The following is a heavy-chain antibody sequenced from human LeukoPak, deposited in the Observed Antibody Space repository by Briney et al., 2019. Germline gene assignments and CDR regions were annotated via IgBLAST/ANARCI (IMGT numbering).Heavy chain of an antibody. CDR1: GFTFSSYW. J-gene: IGHJ4*02. CDR3: AFVGGSYYFDY. D-gene: IGHD1-26*01. V-gene: IGHV3-53*01. Sequence: GGSLRLSCAASGFTFSSYWMSWVRQAPGKGLEWVSVIYSGGSTYYADSVKGRFTISRDNSKNTLYLQMNSLRAEDTAVYYCAFVGGSYYFDYWGQGTLVTVSS. CDR2: IYSGGST.